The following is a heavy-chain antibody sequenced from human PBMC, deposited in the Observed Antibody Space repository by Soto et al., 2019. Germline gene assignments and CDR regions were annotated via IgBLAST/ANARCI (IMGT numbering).Heavy chain of an antibody. V-gene: IGHV4-34*01. CDR2: INHTGGT. CDR3: ATRITVFGWLIPLFDP. Sequence: SETLSVTCAVYGGSVNGYYWNWIRQPPGKGLEWIGEINHTGGTHYNPSLKSRVTMSVDTSKNQFSLRLSSVTAADTAIYYCATRITVFGWLIPLFDPWGQVAPVTVSS. D-gene: IGHD3-3*01. CDR1: GGSVNGYY. J-gene: IGHJ5*02.